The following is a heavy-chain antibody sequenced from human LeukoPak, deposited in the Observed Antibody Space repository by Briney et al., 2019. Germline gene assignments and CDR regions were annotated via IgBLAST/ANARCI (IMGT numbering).Heavy chain of an antibody. J-gene: IGHJ3*01. V-gene: IGHV3-23*01. Sequence: GGSLRLSCAASGFTFSTYSMSWVRQAPGKGLEWVSGISGNGDTTYYADSVKGRFSISRDNSKNTLYLQMNSLRADDTAVYYCAKRFWDVKGLGSFDLWGQGTLVTVSS. CDR3: AKRFWDVKGLGSFDL. CDR1: GFTFSTYS. CDR2: ISGNGDTT. D-gene: IGHD3-16*01.